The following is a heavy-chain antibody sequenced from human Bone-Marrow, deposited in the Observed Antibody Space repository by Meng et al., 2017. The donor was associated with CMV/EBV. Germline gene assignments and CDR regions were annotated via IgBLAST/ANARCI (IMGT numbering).Heavy chain of an antibody. Sequence: SVKVSCKASGGTFSNYAVTWVRQAPGQGLEWMGGIIPLFGTVDYAQKFQGRVTITTDEFTTTAYMELTSLKSEDTAVYFCAGGSADRRGIVLVTAALGAFDVWGQGTRVTVSS. J-gene: IGHJ3*01. CDR1: GGTFSNYA. D-gene: IGHD2-21*02. CDR3: AGGSADRRGIVLVTAALGAFDV. CDR2: IIPLFGTV. V-gene: IGHV1-69*05.